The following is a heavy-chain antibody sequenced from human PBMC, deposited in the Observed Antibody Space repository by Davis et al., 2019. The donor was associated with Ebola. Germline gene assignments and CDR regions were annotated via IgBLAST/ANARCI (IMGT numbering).Heavy chain of an antibody. V-gene: IGHV3-23*01. J-gene: IGHJ4*02. CDR3: AKVLYYYDSSGYRDY. CDR2: IPDSGDTT. Sequence: GGSLRLSCAASGFTFSSYGMHWVRQAPGKGLEWVSAIPDSGDTTYYADFVKGRFTVSRDNSKNTLYLQMNSLRAEDTAVYYCAKVLYYYDSSGYRDYWGQGTLVTVSS. CDR1: GFTFSSYG. D-gene: IGHD3-22*01.